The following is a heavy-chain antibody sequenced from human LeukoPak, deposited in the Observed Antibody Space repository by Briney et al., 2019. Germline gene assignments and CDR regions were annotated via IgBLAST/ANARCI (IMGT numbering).Heavy chain of an antibody. CDR1: GFTFSSYA. Sequence: GGSLRLSCAASGFTFSSYAMHWVRQAPGKGLEWVAVISYDGSNKYYADSVKGRFTISRDNSKNTLYLQMNSLRAEDTAVYYCARDPSSPTASAAGHYGMDVWGQGTTVTVSS. CDR3: ARDPSSPTASAAGHYGMDV. CDR2: ISYDGSNK. V-gene: IGHV3-30-3*01. J-gene: IGHJ6*02. D-gene: IGHD6-13*01.